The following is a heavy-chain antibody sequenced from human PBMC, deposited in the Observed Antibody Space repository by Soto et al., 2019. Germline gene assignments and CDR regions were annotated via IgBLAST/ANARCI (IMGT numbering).Heavy chain of an antibody. CDR2: IDPSDSYT. Sequence: GESLKISGKGSGYSFTRYWISWVRQMPGKGLEWMGRIDPSDSYTNYSPSFQGHVTISADKSISTAYLQWSSLKASDTAMYYCARRRFDCSSTSCQYYYYYYGMDVWGQGTTVTVSS. CDR3: ARRRFDCSSTSCQYYYYYYGMDV. J-gene: IGHJ6*02. V-gene: IGHV5-10-1*01. D-gene: IGHD2-2*01. CDR1: GYSFTRYW.